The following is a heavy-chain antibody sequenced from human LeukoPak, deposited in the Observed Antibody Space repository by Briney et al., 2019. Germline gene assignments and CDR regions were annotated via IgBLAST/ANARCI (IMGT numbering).Heavy chain of an antibody. CDR2: IYHSGST. Sequence: SETLSLTCAVSGGSIRSSNWWSWVRQSPGKGLEWIGKIYHSGSTSYNPSFKSRVTISVDKSKNQFSLNLNSVTAADTAVYYCARGVKGYDVFDIWGQGTVVTVSS. V-gene: IGHV4-4*02. J-gene: IGHJ3*02. CDR3: ARGVKGYDVFDI. D-gene: IGHD6-13*01. CDR1: GGSIRSSNW.